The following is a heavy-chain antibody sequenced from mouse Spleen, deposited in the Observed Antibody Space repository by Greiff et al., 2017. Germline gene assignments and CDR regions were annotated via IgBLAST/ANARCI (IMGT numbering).Heavy chain of an antibody. CDR1: GYTFTSYW. J-gene: IGHJ2*01. CDR2: IDPSDSET. V-gene: IGHV1-52*01. D-gene: IGHD4-1*01. CDR3: ARSLQGTGFDY. Sequence: LQQPGAELVRPGSSVKLSCKASGYTFTSYWMHWVKQRPIQGLEWIGNIDPSDSETHYNQKFKDKATLTVDKSSSTAYMQLSSLTSEDSAVYYCARSLQGTGFDYWGQGTTLTVSS.